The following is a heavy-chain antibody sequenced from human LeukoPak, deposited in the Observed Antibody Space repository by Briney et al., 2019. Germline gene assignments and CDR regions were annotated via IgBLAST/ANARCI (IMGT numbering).Heavy chain of an antibody. CDR1: GDSVNNNLYV. CDR2: IHYTGAT. V-gene: IGHV4-39*01. J-gene: IGHJ4*02. CDR3: ARMYTDGWYEY. D-gene: IGHD6-19*01. Sequence: TSETLSLTCSVSGDSVNNNLYVWAWLRQPPGKGRKWVGSIHYTGATYYRPSLKSRVTISIDTSKNQFSLRLTSLTAADTAVYYCARMYTDGWYEYWGQGILVTVSS.